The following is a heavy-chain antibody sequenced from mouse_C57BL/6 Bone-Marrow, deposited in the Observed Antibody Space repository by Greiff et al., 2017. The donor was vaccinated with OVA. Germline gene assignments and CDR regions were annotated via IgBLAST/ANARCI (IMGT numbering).Heavy chain of an antibody. CDR3: VGGGGLTGTYYAMDY. J-gene: IGHJ4*01. Sequence: EVQLVESGGGLVQPKGSLKLSCAASGFTFNTYAMHWVRQAPGKGLEWVARIRSKSSNYATYYADSVKDRFTISRDDSQSMLYLQMNNLKTEDTAMYYCVGGGGLTGTYYAMDYWGQGTSVTVSS. CDR2: IRSKSSNYAT. CDR1: GFTFNTYA. V-gene: IGHV10-3*01. D-gene: IGHD4-1*01.